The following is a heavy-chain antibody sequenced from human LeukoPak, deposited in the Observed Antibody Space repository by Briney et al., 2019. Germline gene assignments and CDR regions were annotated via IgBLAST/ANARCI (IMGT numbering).Heavy chain of an antibody. J-gene: IGHJ4*02. CDR3: AKDRGYSSSSASVFDY. D-gene: IGHD6-6*01. CDR2: ISGSGGST. Sequence: GSLRLSCAASGFTFSSYAMYWVRQAPEKGLEWVSGISGSGGSTYYADSVKGRFTISRDNSKNTLYLQMNSLRAEDTAVYYCAKDRGYSSSSASVFDYWGQGTLVTVSS. CDR1: GFTFSSYA. V-gene: IGHV3-23*01.